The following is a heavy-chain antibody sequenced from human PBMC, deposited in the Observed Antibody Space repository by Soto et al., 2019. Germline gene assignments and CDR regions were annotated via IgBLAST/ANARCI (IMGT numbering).Heavy chain of an antibody. CDR3: ARDSNRYFDY. V-gene: IGHV4-59*01. CDR2: IYYSGST. Sequence: SETLSLTCTVSGGSISSYYWSWIRQPPGKGLEWIGYIYYSGSTNYNPSLKSRVTISVDTSKNQFSLKLSSVTAADTAVYYCARDSNRYFDYWGQGTLVTVSS. CDR1: GGSISSYY. J-gene: IGHJ4*02.